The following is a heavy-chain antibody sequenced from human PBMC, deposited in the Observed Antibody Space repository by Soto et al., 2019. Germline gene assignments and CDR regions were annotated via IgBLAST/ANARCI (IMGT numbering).Heavy chain of an antibody. Sequence: QVHLQQWGAGLLKPSETLSLTCAVYGESFSAYYWNWIRQSPGKGLDWIGEINHSGSSTYNPSLESRVTMSVDTSRNQFSLKLASVTAADTAVYYCARGRSDYYGSPPLDCWGQGTLVTVSS. J-gene: IGHJ4*02. D-gene: IGHD3-10*01. CDR1: GESFSAYY. CDR3: ARGRSDYYGSPPLDC. V-gene: IGHV4-34*01. CDR2: INHSGSS.